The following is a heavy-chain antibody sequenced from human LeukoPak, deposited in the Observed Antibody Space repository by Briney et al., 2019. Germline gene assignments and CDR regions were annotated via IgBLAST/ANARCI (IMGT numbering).Heavy chain of an antibody. Sequence: GGSLRLCCAASGFTFSSYSTNWVRQAPGKGLEWVSSISTSSSNIYYADSVKGRFTISRDNAKNSLYLQMNSLRAEDTAVYYCARACGGDCYLSDYWGQGTLVTVSS. CDR2: ISTSSSNI. J-gene: IGHJ4*02. V-gene: IGHV3-21*01. D-gene: IGHD2-21*02. CDR1: GFTFSSYS. CDR3: ARACGGDCYLSDY.